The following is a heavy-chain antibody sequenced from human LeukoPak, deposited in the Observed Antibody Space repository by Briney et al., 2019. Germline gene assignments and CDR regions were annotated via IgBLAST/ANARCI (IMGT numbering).Heavy chain of an antibody. D-gene: IGHD3-16*01. J-gene: IGHJ6*02. V-gene: IGHV3-74*01. CDR1: GNYW. CDR2: INSDGSWT. Sequence: GGSLRLSCAASGNYWMHWVRQAPGKGLVWVSHINSDGSWTSYADSVKGRFTISRDNAKNSLYLQMSNLRAEDTAVYFCARGGGLDVWGQGATVTVSS. CDR3: ARGGGLDV.